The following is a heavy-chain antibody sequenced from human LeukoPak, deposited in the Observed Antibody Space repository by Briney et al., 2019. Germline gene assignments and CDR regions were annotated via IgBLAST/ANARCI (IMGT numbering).Heavy chain of an antibody. D-gene: IGHD3-22*01. V-gene: IGHV1-3*01. CDR3: ARTEAMLVVSHQGNWFDP. CDR1: GYTFTSYA. Sequence: ASVKVSSKASGYTFTSYAMHWVRQAPGQRLEWMGWINAGNGNTKYSQKFQGRVTITRDTSASTAYMELSSLRSEDTAVYYCARTEAMLVVSHQGNWFDPWGQGTLVTVSS. J-gene: IGHJ5*02. CDR2: INAGNGNT.